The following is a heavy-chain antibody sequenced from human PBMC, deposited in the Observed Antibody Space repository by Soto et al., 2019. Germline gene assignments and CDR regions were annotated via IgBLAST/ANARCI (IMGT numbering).Heavy chain of an antibody. CDR2: ISYDGSNK. Sequence: QVQLVASGGGVVQPGRSLRLSCAASGFTFSSYAMHWVRQAPGKGLEWVAVISYDGSNKYYADSVKGRFTISRDNSKNTLYRQMNSLRAEDTAVYYCARPLWRDDYNWGYFDLWGRGTLVTVSS. CDR1: GFTFSSYA. J-gene: IGHJ2*01. V-gene: IGHV3-30-3*01. CDR3: ARPLWRDDYNWGYFDL. D-gene: IGHD4-4*01.